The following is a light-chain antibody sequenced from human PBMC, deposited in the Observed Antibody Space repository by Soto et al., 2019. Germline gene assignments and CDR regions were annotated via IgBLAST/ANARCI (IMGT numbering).Light chain of an antibody. CDR3: QQRSNWPAVT. J-gene: IGKJ3*01. Sequence: IVLPQSPATLSLSPGERATLSCRASQSVSSYLAWYQQRPGQAPRLLIYDASSRATGIPARFSGSGSGTDFTLTISSLEHEDFAVYYCQQRSNWPAVTFGPGTQVDIK. V-gene: IGKV3-11*01. CDR2: DAS. CDR1: QSVSSY.